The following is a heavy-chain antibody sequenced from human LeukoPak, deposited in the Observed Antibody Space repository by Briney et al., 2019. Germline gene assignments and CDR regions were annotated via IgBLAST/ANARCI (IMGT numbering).Heavy chain of an antibody. Sequence: GGSLRLSCAASGFAVSSNYMSWVRQAPGRGLEWVSVIYSGGSTYYADSMKGRFTISRDNSKNTLYLQMNSLRAEDTAVYYCARDFVFDYWGQGTLVTVSS. CDR1: GFAVSSNY. D-gene: IGHD3-3*01. J-gene: IGHJ4*02. CDR2: IYSGGST. V-gene: IGHV3-66*02. CDR3: ARDFVFDY.